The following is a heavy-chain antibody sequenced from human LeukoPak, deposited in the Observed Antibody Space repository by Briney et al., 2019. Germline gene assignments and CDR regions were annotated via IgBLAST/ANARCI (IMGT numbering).Heavy chain of an antibody. V-gene: IGHV4-4*09. CDR2: INTKGET. CDR1: GVSKSAYQ. Sequence: SETLFLTCTVSGVSKSAYQWSWVRQSPEKGLEWIGCINTKGETSYNPSLKSRVTTSVDTSKSQFSLRLTSVTAADTAVYYCATSNDAKIAPFDHWGQGAPVTVSS. D-gene: IGHD2-21*01. CDR3: ATSNDAKIAPFDH. J-gene: IGHJ4*02.